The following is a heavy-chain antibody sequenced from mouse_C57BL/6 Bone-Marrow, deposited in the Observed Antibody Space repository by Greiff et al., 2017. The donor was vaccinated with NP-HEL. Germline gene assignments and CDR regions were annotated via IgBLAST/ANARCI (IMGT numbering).Heavy chain of an antibody. CDR2: INPSNGGT. V-gene: IGHV1-53*01. Sequence: VQLQQPGTELVKPGASVKLSCKASGYTFTSYWMHWVKQRPGQGLEWIGNINPSNGGTNYNEKFKSKATLTVDKYSSTAYMQLSSLTSEDSAVYYCARCYSNYGDRYYFDYWGQGTTLTVSS. D-gene: IGHD2-5*01. CDR3: ARCYSNYGDRYYFDY. J-gene: IGHJ2*01. CDR1: GYTFTSYW.